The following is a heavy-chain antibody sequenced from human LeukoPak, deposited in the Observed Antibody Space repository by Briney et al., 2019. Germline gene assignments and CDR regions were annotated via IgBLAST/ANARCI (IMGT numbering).Heavy chain of an antibody. CDR2: IYHSGST. D-gene: IGHD3-3*01. J-gene: IGHJ4*02. Sequence: SETLSLTCTVSGGSISSSSYYWGWIRQPPGKGLEWIGSIYHSGSTYYNPSLKSRVTISVDTSKNQFSLKLSSVTAADTAVYYCARARGDFWSGNYYFDYWGQGTLVTVSS. CDR3: ARARGDFWSGNYYFDY. V-gene: IGHV4-39*07. CDR1: GGSISSSSYY.